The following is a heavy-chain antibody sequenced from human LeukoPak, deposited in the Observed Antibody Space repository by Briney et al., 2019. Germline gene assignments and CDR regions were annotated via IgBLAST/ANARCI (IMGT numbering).Heavy chain of an antibody. J-gene: IGHJ3*02. Sequence: SETLSLTCTVSGGSISSSSYYWGWIRQPPGKGLEWIGSIYYSGSTYYNPSPKSRVTISVDTSKNQFSLKLSSVTAADTAVYSCARHRMYYYDSSGRGVADAFDIWGQGTMVTVSS. CDR3: ARHRMYYYDSSGRGVADAFDI. D-gene: IGHD3-22*01. CDR2: IYYSGST. CDR1: GGSISSSSYY. V-gene: IGHV4-39*01.